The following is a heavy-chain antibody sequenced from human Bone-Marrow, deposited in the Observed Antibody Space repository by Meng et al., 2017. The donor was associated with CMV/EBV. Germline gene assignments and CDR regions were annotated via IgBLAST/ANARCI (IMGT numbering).Heavy chain of an antibody. CDR3: ATSYSSSWYGMTNDY. CDR2: IIPIFGTA. CDR1: GYTFTGYY. D-gene: IGHD6-13*01. Sequence: SVKVSCKASGYTFTGYYMHWVRQAPGQGLKWMGGIIPIFGTANYAQKFQGRVTMTEDTSTDTAYMELSSLRSEDTAVYYCATSYSSSWYGMTNDYCGEGTLVTVSS. V-gene: IGHV1-69*06. J-gene: IGHJ4*02.